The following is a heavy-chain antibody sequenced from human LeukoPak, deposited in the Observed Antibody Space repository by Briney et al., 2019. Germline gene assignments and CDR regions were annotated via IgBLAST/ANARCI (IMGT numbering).Heavy chain of an antibody. D-gene: IGHD3-3*01. J-gene: IGHJ6*03. CDR3: ARDILRFLEWAPSMDV. V-gene: IGHV3-48*01. Sequence: PGGSLRLSCAASGFTFSSYSMNWARQAPGKGLEWVSYISSSSSTIYYADSVKGRFTISRDNAKNSLYLQMNSLRAEDTAVYYCARDILRFLEWAPSMDVWGKGTTVTVSS. CDR1: GFTFSSYS. CDR2: ISSSSSTI.